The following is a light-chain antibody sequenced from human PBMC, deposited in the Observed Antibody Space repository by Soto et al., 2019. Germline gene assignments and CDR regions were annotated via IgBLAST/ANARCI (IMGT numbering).Light chain of an antibody. CDR2: AVS. Sequence: DIQVTQSPCSRSASVGDRVTITCRASQNIRTYLNWYQQKPGKAPKLLIYAVSNLQSGVPSRFSGSGSGTDFTLTISSLQPEDSATYYCQQSYNTLWTFGQGTKVDIK. V-gene: IGKV1-39*01. CDR1: QNIRTY. J-gene: IGKJ1*01. CDR3: QQSYNTLWT.